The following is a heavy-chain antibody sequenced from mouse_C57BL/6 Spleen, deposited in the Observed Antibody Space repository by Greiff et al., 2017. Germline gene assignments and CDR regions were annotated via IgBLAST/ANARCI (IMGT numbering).Heavy chain of an antibody. CDR3: ARPPYYYGSSRYWYFDV. CDR1: GYTFTSYW. D-gene: IGHD1-1*01. Sequence: VQLQQPGAELVKPGASVKLSCKASGYTFTSYWMQWVKQRPGQGLEWIGEIDPSDSYTNYNQKLKGKATLTVDTSSSTAYMQLSSLTSEDSAVYYCARPPYYYGSSRYWYFDVWGTGTTVTVSS. CDR2: IDPSDSYT. J-gene: IGHJ1*03. V-gene: IGHV1-50*01.